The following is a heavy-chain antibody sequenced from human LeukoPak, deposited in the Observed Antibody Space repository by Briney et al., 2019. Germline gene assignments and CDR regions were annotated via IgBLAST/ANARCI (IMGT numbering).Heavy chain of an antibody. CDR1: GGSISSGGYY. Sequence: SETLSLTCTVSGGSISSGGYYWSWIRQHPGKGLEWIGYIYYSGSTYYNPSLKSRVTISVDTSKNQFSLKLSSVTAADTAVYYCARPVVVAANEGDYWGQGTLVTVSS. D-gene: IGHD2-15*01. V-gene: IGHV4-31*03. CDR3: ARPVVVAANEGDY. CDR2: IYYSGST. J-gene: IGHJ4*02.